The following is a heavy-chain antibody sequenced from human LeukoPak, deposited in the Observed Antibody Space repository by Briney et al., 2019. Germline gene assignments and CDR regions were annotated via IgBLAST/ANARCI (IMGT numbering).Heavy chain of an antibody. CDR1: GFTFSSYG. CDR3: AKDLGYCSSTSCLGGRFDY. CDR2: IRYDGSNK. J-gene: IGHJ4*02. V-gene: IGHV3-30*02. Sequence: QPGGSLRLSCAASGFTFSSYGMHWVRQAPGKGLEWVAFIRYDGSNKYYADSVKGRFTISRDNSKNTLYLQMNSLRAEDTAVYYCAKDLGYCSSTSCLGGRFDYWGQGTLVTVSS. D-gene: IGHD2-2*01.